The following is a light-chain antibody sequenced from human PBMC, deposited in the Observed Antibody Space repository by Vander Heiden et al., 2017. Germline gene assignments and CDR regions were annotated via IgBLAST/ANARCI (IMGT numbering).Light chain of an antibody. J-gene: IGKJ1*01. CDR1: QSLLHSNGYNY. V-gene: IGKV2-28*01. CDR2: LGS. CDR3: MQALQIRT. Sequence: DIVMTQYPLSLPVTPGEPASISCRSSQSLLHSNGYNYLDWYLQKPGQSPQLLIYLGSNRASGVPDRFSGSGSGTDFTPKISRVEAEDVGVYYCMQALQIRTFGQGTKVEIK.